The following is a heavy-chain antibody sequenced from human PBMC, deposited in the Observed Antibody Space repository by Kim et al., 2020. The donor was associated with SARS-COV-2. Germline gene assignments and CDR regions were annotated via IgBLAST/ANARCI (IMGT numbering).Heavy chain of an antibody. CDR1: GFTFSTSV. D-gene: IGHD1-1*01. V-gene: IGHV3-23*01. CDR2: ISGGST. J-gene: IGHJ4*02. CDR3: AKRGQERAFVY. Sequence: GGSLRLSCAASGFTFSTSVMNWVRQAPGKGPHWVSSISGGSTWYADSVKGRFIISGDNSKNTLFLQMNSLRAEDTAVYYCAKRGQERAFVYWGQGTLVT.